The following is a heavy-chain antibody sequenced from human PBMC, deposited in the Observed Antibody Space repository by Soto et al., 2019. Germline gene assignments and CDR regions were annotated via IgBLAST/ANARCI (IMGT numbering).Heavy chain of an antibody. V-gene: IGHV3-48*02. CDR2: ISSSSTII. CDR3: ARVRGYSYGHFDY. D-gene: IGHD5-18*01. J-gene: IGHJ4*02. Sequence: EVQVVESGGGLVQPGGSLRLSCAASGFTFSSYSMNWVRQAPGKGREWVSYISSSSTIIYYADSVKGRFTISRDNAENSLSLQMNSLRDEDTAVYYCARVRGYSYGHFDYWGQGTLVTVSS. CDR1: GFTFSSYS.